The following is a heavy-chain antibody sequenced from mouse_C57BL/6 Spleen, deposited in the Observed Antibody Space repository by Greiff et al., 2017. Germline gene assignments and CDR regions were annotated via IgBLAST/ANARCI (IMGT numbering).Heavy chain of an antibody. D-gene: IGHD2-4*01. CDR1: GYTFTDYY. J-gene: IGHJ4*01. CDR3: ARRDPYYDYDDDAMDY. CDR2: INPNNGGT. Sequence: VQLQQSGPELVKPGASVKISCKASGYTFTDYYMNWVKQSHGKSLEWIGDINPNNGGTSYNQKFKGKATLTVDKSYSTAYMELRSLTSEDSAVYYCARRDPYYDYDDDAMDYWGQGTSVTVSS. V-gene: IGHV1-26*01.